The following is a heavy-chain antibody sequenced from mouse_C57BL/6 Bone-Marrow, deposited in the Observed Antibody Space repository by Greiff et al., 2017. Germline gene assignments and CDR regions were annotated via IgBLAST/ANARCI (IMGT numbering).Heavy chain of an antibody. CDR2: IDPENGDT. V-gene: IGHV14-4*01. D-gene: IGHD1-1*01. J-gene: IGHJ1*03. CDR1: GFNIKDDY. Sequence: VQLQQSGAELVRPGASVKLSCTASGFNIKDDYMHWVKQRPEQGLEWIGWIDPENGDTEYASKFQGKATITADTSSNTAYLQLSSLTSEDTAVYYCTNNSAGVATRGSVDVGDRGKATTVT. CDR3: TNNSAGVATRGSVDVGD.